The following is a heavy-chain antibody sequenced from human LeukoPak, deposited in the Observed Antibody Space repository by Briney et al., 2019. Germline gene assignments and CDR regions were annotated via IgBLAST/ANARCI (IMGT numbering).Heavy chain of an antibody. CDR1: GYTFTGYY. CDR2: INPNSGGT. Sequence: PKASVKVSCKASGYTFTGYYMHWVRQAPGQGLEWMGRINPNSGGTNYAQKFQGRVTMTRDTSINTAYMELSRLRSDDTAVYYCARMDYGGATAFDYWGQGTLVTVSS. CDR3: ARMDYGGATAFDY. D-gene: IGHD4-23*01. J-gene: IGHJ4*02. V-gene: IGHV1-2*06.